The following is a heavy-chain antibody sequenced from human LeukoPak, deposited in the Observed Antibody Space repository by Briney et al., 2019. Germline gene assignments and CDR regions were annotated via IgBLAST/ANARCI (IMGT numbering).Heavy chain of an antibody. CDR2: INPNSGGA. D-gene: IGHD3-22*01. V-gene: IGHV1-2*02. Sequence: GASVKVSCKASGYTFTSYYMHWVRQAPGQGLEWMGWINPNSGGANYAQKFQGRVTMTRDTSISTAYMEVSRLTSDDTAVYYCARDYATGGYYSDYWGQGTLVTVS. CDR3: ARDYATGGYYSDY. CDR1: GYTFTSYY. J-gene: IGHJ4*02.